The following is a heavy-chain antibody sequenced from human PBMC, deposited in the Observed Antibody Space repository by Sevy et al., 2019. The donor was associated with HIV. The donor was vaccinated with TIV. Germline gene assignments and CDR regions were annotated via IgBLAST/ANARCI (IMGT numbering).Heavy chain of an antibody. CDR2: ISASGRYT. CDR3: AKGYCSGGSCPRDYYYYGMDV. CDR1: EIAFSNYA. J-gene: IGHJ6*02. V-gene: IGHV3-23*01. Sequence: GGSLRLSCAASEIAFSNYAMSWVRQAPGKGLEWISAISASGRYTYYADSVEGRFTSSRDNSRNTVYVQMTSLRAEDTAVYYCAKGYCSGGSCPRDYYYYGMDVWGQGTTVTVSS. D-gene: IGHD2-15*01.